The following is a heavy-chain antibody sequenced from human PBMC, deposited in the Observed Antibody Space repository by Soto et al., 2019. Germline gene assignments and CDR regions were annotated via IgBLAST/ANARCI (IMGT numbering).Heavy chain of an antibody. CDR2: IAATSDAE. V-gene: IGHV3-23*01. CDR3: AKYSEAYPVYNGLHL. CDR1: GFPFSSSA. D-gene: IGHD1-26*01. J-gene: IGHJ6*02. Sequence: EVRLLESGGGLVPPGGSLRLSCVASGFPFSSSAMNWVRQAPGKGLEWVSIIAATSDAEYYAESVKGRFTSSRDNSKNTLYLQMNRLRAEDTAIYYSAKYSEAYPVYNGLHLWGQGTTVIVSS.